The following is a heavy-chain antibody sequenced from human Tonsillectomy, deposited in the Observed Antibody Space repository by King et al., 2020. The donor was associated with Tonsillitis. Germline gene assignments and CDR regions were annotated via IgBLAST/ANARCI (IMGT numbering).Heavy chain of an antibody. D-gene: IGHD6-13*01. J-gene: IGHJ4*02. CDR1: GGTFSSYA. V-gene: IGHV1-69*01. CDR3: ARDDSGAAGTCDY. Sequence: VQLVESGAEVKKPGSSVKVSCKASGGTFSSYAISWVRQAPGQGLEWMGGIIPIFGTANYAQKFQGRVTITADETTSTAYMELSSLRSEDTAVYYCARDDSGAAGTCDYWGQGTLVTVSS. CDR2: IIPIFGTA.